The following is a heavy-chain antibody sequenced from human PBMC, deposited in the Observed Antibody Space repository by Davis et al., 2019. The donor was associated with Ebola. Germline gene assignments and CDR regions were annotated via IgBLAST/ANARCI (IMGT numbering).Heavy chain of an antibody. CDR2: IDPSDSHA. CDR3: ARRRNDAFDL. Sequence: GESLKISCKASGYSFTSFWISWVRQMPGKGLEWMGRIDPSDSHANYSPSFQGQVTMSADKSIGTAYLQWRSLKAPDTAMYYCARRRNDAFDLWGQGTMVTVSS. J-gene: IGHJ3*01. CDR1: GYSFTSFW. V-gene: IGHV5-10-1*04.